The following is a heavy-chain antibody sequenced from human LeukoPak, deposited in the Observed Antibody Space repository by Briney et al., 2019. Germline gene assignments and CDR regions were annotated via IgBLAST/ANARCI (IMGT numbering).Heavy chain of an antibody. CDR1: GFTLSSYW. CDR2: INSDGSTT. V-gene: IGHV3-74*01. J-gene: IGHJ4*02. D-gene: IGHD3-10*01. CDR3: TRGPYSGSATYYNDY. Sequence: GGSLRLSCAASGFTLSSYWMNWLRQGPGKGLGWVSRINSDGSTTSYADSVKGRFTISRDNAKNTLYLQMNSLRAEDTAVYYCTRGPYSGSATYYNDYWGQGTLVTVSS.